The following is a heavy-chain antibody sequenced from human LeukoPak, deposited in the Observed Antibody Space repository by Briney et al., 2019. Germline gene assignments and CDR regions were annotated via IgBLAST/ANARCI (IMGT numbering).Heavy chain of an antibody. V-gene: IGHV3-9*01. J-gene: IGHJ4*02. D-gene: IGHD3-9*01. CDR1: GFTFGDYP. CDR2: ISWNSAFI. Sequence: GGSLRLSCAASGFTFGDYPIHWVRQAPGKGLEWVSGISWNSAFIGYADSVKGRFTISRDNAKSSLYLQMNSLRPEDTAFYYCARGHDILTDFDYWGQGTLVTVSS. CDR3: ARGHDILTDFDY.